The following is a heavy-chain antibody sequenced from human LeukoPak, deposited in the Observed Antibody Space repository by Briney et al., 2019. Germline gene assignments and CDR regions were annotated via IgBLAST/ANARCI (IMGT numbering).Heavy chain of an antibody. D-gene: IGHD3-22*01. J-gene: IGHJ5*02. CDR3: ARVAFDSSGLLFVFDP. CDR1: GGTFSSYA. CDR2: IIPIFGTA. V-gene: IGHV1-69*01. Sequence: ASVKVSCKASGGTFSSYAISWVRQAPGQGLEWMGGIIPIFGTANYAQKFQGRVTITPDESTSTAYMELSSLRSEDTAVYYCARVAFDSSGLLFVFDPWGQGTLVTVSS.